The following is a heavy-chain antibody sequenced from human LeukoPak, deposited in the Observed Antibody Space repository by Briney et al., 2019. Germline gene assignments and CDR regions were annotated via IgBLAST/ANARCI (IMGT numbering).Heavy chain of an antibody. D-gene: IGHD3-3*01. Sequence: GESLQISCQGSGYSFTSYWIGWVRQVPGKGLEWMGIIYPGDSDTRYSPSFQGQVTISADTSISTAYLQWSSLKASDTAMYYCARVRRGYVFWSGYFVFDYWGQGTLVTVSS. CDR1: GYSFTSYW. CDR2: IYPGDSDT. CDR3: ARVRRGYVFWSGYFVFDY. V-gene: IGHV5-51*01. J-gene: IGHJ4*02.